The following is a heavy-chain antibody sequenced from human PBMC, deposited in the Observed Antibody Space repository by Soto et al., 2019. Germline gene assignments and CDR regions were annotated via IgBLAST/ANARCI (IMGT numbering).Heavy chain of an antibody. CDR3: ARRYSGYGDY. Sequence: SETLSLTWTVSGGSITSYYWSWIRQPPGKGLEWIGYIYFSGSANYNPSLKSRVTISVDTSKNQFSLKLSSVTAADTAVYYCARRYSGYGDYWGQGTLVTVSS. V-gene: IGHV4-59*08. J-gene: IGHJ4*02. CDR2: IYFSGSA. D-gene: IGHD5-12*01. CDR1: GGSITSYY.